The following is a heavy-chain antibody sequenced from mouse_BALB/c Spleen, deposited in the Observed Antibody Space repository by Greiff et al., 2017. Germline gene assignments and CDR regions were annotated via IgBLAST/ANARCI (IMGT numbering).Heavy chain of an antibody. J-gene: IGHJ4*01. CDR2: IWTGGGT. V-gene: IGHV2-9-2*01. CDR3: VRDRGMDY. D-gene: IGHD3-3*01. Sequence: QVQLKESGPGLVAPSQSLSITCTVSGFSLTSYDISWIRQPPGKGLEWLGVIWTGGGTNYNSAFMSRLSISKDNSKSQVFLKMNSLQTDDTAIYYCVRDRGMDYWGQGTSVTVSS. CDR1: GFSLTSYD.